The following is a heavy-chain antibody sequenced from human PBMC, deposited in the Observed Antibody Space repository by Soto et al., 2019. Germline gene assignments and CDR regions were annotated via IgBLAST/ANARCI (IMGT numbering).Heavy chain of an antibody. CDR2: IYYSGST. J-gene: IGHJ5*02. CDR3: AREAITMVRGVPFNWFDP. Sequence: SETLSLTCTVSGGSISSYYWSWIRQPPGKGLEWIGYIYYSGSTNYNPSLKSRVTISVDTSKNQFSLKLSSVTAADTAAYYCAREAITMVRGVPFNWFDPWGQGTLVTVS. D-gene: IGHD3-10*01. CDR1: GGSISSYY. V-gene: IGHV4-59*01.